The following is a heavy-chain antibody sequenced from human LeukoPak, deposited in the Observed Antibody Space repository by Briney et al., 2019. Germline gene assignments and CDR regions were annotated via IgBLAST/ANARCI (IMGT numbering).Heavy chain of an antibody. CDR2: ITSSSSTI. Sequence: GGSLRLSCVVSGFTFSSYSMNWVRQAPGKGLEWVSCITSSSSTIYYADSVKGRFTISRDNAKNSLYLQMNSLRAEDTAVYYCARDLYYSYYYMDVWGKGTTVTVSS. J-gene: IGHJ6*03. CDR1: GFTFSSYS. V-gene: IGHV3-48*01. CDR3: ARDLYYSYYYMDV.